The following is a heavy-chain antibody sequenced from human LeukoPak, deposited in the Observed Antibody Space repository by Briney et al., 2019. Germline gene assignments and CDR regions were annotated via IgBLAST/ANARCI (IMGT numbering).Heavy chain of an antibody. D-gene: IGHD3-22*01. CDR3: ARGPNYYGSSGYYGA. CDR1: GGSISSGGYY. V-gene: IGHV4-31*03. J-gene: IGHJ5*02. Sequence: SETLSLTCTVSGGSISSGGYYWSWIRQHPGKGLEWIGYIYYSGSTYYNPSLKSRVTISVDTSKNQFSLKLSSVTAADTAVYYCARGPNYYGSSGYYGAWGQGTLVTVSS. CDR2: IYYSGST.